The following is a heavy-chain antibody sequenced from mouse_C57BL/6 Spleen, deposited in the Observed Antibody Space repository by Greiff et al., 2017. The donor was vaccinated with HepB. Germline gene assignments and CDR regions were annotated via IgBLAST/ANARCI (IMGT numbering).Heavy chain of an antibody. CDR2: INPSTGGT. D-gene: IGHD2-4*01. CDR1: GYSFTGYY. Sequence: EVKLVESGPELVKPGASVKISCKASGYSFTGYYMNWVKQSPEKSLEWIGEINPSTGGTTYNQKFKAKATLTVDKSSSTAYMQLKSLTSEDSAVYYCALYYDYEGWFAYWGQGTLVTVSA. J-gene: IGHJ3*01. CDR3: ALYYDYEGWFAY. V-gene: IGHV1-42*01.